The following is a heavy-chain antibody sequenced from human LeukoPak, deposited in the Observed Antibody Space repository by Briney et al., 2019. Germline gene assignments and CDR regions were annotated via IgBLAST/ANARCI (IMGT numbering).Heavy chain of an antibody. CDR3: ARGPDYGDRLDYFDY. Sequence: GGSLRLSCAASGFTFSRHWMGGVRQAPGKGLEGVANIKQDGSQYYLDSVKGRFIISRDNAKNSLSLQMNSLRVEDTAVYYCARGPDYGDRLDYFDYWGQGTLVTVSS. J-gene: IGHJ4*02. V-gene: IGHV3-7*01. CDR2: IKQDGSQ. D-gene: IGHD4-17*01. CDR1: GFTFSRHW.